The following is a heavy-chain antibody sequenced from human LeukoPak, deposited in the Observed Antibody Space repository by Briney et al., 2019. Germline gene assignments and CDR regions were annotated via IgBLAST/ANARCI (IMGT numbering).Heavy chain of an antibody. CDR3: ARDREEGLFDP. V-gene: IGHV3-74*01. J-gene: IGHJ5*02. D-gene: IGHD1-26*01. CDR2: MYGDMRDI. Sequence: GGSLRLSCEASGLTFSNSWMHWVRQIPGKGLVWVSRMYGDMRDISYADSVKGRFTISRDNAKNTVYLQMNSLRGEDTAVYYCARDREEGLFDPWGQGTLVTVSS. CDR1: GLTFSNSW.